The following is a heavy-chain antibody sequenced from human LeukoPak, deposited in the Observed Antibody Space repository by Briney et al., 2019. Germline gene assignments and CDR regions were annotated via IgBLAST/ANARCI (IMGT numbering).Heavy chain of an antibody. D-gene: IGHD6-13*01. CDR3: ARRRTAAGTYNWFDP. CDR2: IYPGDSDT. V-gene: IGHV5-51*01. Sequence: PGESLKISCKGSGYSFTSYWIGWVRQMPGKGLEWMGIIYPGDSDTRYSPSFQGQVTISADKSISTAYLQWSSLRASDTAMYYCARRRTAAGTYNWFDPWGQGTLVTVSS. J-gene: IGHJ5*02. CDR1: GYSFTSYW.